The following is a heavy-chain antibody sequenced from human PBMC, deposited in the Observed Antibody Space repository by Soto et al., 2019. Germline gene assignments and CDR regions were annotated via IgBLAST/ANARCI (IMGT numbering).Heavy chain of an antibody. CDR3: ARDRDEDGGTSDAFDM. J-gene: IGHJ3*02. Sequence: QVQVVESGGGVVQRGRSLRLSCAASGFTLSTYAMHWVRQAPGKGLEWVAVISHDGRNNYYADSVKGRFTISRDNSKSTLSLQMNSLRAEDTAVYYCARDRDEDGGTSDAFDMWGQGTMVTVSS. CDR2: ISHDGRNN. D-gene: IGHD2-15*01. CDR1: GFTLSTYA. V-gene: IGHV3-30*04.